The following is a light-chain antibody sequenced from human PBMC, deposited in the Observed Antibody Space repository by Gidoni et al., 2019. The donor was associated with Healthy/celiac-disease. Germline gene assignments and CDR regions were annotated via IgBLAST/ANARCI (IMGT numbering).Light chain of an antibody. CDR3: QQYGSSPALT. CDR2: GAS. V-gene: IGKV3-20*01. CDR1: QSVSSSY. J-gene: IGKJ4*01. Sequence: EIVLTQSPGTLSLSPGERATLSCRASQSVSSSYLAWYQQKPGQAPRLLIYGASSRATGIPDRFSGSGSGTDFTLTISRLESEDFAVYYCQQYGSSPALTFGGXTKVEIK.